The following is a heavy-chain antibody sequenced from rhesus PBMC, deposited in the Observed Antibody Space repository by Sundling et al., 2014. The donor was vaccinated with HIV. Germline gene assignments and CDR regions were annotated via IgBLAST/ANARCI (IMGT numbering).Heavy chain of an antibody. J-gene: IGHJ3*01. V-gene: IGHV3-8*01. Sequence: EVQLVESGGGLVQPGGSLRLSCTGSGFTFSSYYMYWVRQAPGKGLEWVSAINTGGSSTWYTDSVKGRFTISKENAKNTLYLQMDSLRAEDTAVYYCAKDISGGAGDDAFDFWGQGLRVTVSS. CDR3: AKDISGGAGDDAFDF. D-gene: IGHD6-31*01. CDR1: GFTFSSYY. CDR2: INTGGSST.